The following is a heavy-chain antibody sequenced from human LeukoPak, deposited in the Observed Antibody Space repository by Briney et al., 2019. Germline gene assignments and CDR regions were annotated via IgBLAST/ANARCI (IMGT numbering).Heavy chain of an antibody. CDR3: AKAISGYYSGIDY. J-gene: IGHJ4*02. CDR1: GFTFDDYA. Sequence: PGRSLTLSCAASGFTFDDYAMHWLRQAPGKGLEWVSGISWNSGSIGYADSVKGRFTISRDNAKNSLYLQMNSLRAEDMALYYCAKAISGYYSGIDYWGQGTLVTVSS. V-gene: IGHV3-9*03. CDR2: ISWNSGSI. D-gene: IGHD3-22*01.